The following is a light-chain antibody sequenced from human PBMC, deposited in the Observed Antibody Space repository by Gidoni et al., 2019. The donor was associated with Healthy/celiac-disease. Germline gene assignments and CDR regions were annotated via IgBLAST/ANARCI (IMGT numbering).Light chain of an antibody. V-gene: IGLV1-40*01. CDR1: SSNIRAGSE. J-gene: IGLJ2*01. CDR3: QSYDRSLSGSV. Sequence: QSVLTQPPSVSGAPGQRVTISCPGSSSNIRAGSEVHWYQQLPGTAPQLLIYGNRNRPSGVPDRFSGSKSGTSASLAIPGLQAADAADYFCQSYDRSLSGSVFGGGTKLTVL. CDR2: GNR.